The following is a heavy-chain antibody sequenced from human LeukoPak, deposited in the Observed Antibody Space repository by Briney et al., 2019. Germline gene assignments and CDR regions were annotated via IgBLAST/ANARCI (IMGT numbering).Heavy chain of an antibody. CDR1: GYTFTGYY. D-gene: IGHD5-12*01. J-gene: IGHJ4*02. CDR2: INPNSGGT. Sequence: ASVKVSCKASGYTFTGYYMHWVRQAPGQGLEWMGWINPNSGGTNYAQKFQGRVTMTRDTSISTAYMELSRLRSDDTAVYYCAKASGYGYVSDYLGQGTLVTVSS. CDR3: AKASGYGYVSDY. V-gene: IGHV1-2*02.